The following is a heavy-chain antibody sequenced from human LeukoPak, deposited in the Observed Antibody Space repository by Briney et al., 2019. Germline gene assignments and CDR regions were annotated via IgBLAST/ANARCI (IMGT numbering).Heavy chain of an antibody. CDR2: ISTSGFTI. Sequence: VGSLRLSCAASGFTFSSYEMNWVRQAPGKGLEWVSYISTSGFTIYYADSVRGRFTISRDNAKNSLFLQMNSLRAEDTAVYYCARAIVRGVTDYWGQGTLVTVSS. J-gene: IGHJ4*02. CDR3: ARAIVRGVTDY. V-gene: IGHV3-48*03. CDR1: GFTFSSYE. D-gene: IGHD3-10*01.